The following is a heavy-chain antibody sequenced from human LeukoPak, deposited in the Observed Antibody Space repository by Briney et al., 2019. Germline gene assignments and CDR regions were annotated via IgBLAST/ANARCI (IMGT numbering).Heavy chain of an antibody. Sequence: SGGSLRLSCAASEFTFSSNYMSWVRQAPGKGLEWVSVIYSDGSTYYSDSVKGRFTISRDNSRNTLYLQMNSLGAEDTAVYYCARSPSYYGSAHYFDYWGQGTLVTVSS. V-gene: IGHV3-53*01. CDR3: ARSPSYYGSAHYFDY. CDR1: EFTFSSNY. D-gene: IGHD3-10*01. CDR2: IYSDGST. J-gene: IGHJ4*02.